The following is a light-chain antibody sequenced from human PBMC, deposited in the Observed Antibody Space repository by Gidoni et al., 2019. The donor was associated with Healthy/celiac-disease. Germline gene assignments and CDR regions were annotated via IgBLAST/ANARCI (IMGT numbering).Light chain of an antibody. CDR3: MQALQTPWT. Sequence: DLVMTPSPLSLPVTPGNPASISCTSSQSLLHSNVYNYLDWYLQKPGKSPQLLIYLGSSRPCGVPDRFSGSGSGTDFTLKISRVEAEDFAVYYCMQALQTPWTFGQGTKVEIK. CDR1: QSLLHSNVYNY. J-gene: IGKJ1*01. CDR2: LGS. V-gene: IGKV2-28*01.